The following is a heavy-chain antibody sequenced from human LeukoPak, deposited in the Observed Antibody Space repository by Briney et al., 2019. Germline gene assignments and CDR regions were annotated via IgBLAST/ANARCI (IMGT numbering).Heavy chain of an antibody. CDR1: GGSISSYY. CDR2: IYHSGST. CDR3: ARSVTMIVVETGEVIKYFDY. J-gene: IGHJ4*02. Sequence: SETLSLTCTVSGGSISSYYWNWIRQPPGKGLEWIGEIYHSGSTNYNPSLKSQVTISVDKSKNQFSLKLSSVTAADTAVYYCARSVTMIVVETGEVIKYFDYWGQGTLVTVSS. D-gene: IGHD3-22*01. V-gene: IGHV4-59*12.